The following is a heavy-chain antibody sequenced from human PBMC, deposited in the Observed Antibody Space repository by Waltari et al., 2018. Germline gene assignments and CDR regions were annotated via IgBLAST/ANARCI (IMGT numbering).Heavy chain of an antibody. CDR2: INHSGST. Sequence: QVQLQQWGAGLLKPSETLSLTCAVYGGSFSGYYWSWIRQPPGKGLEWIGEINHSGSTNYNPSLKSRVTISVDTSKNQFSLKLSSVTAADTAVYYCARGRRAARPWDYWGQGTLVTVSS. J-gene: IGHJ4*02. V-gene: IGHV4-34*01. CDR1: GGSFSGYY. CDR3: ARGRRAARPWDY. D-gene: IGHD6-6*01.